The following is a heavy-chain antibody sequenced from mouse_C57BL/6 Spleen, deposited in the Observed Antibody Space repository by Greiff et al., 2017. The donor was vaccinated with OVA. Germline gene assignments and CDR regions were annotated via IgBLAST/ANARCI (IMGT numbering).Heavy chain of an antibody. CDR1: GFSLTSYG. D-gene: IGHD2-4*01. V-gene: IGHV2-5*01. CDR3: AKNSYDYDDWYFDV. CDR2: IWRGGST. Sequence: QVQLQQSGPGLVQPSQSLSITCTVSGFSLTSYGVHWVRQSPGKGLEWLGVIWRGGSTDYNAAFMSRLSITKDNSKSQVFFKMNSLQADDTAIYYCAKNSYDYDDWYFDVWGTGTTVTVSS. J-gene: IGHJ1*03.